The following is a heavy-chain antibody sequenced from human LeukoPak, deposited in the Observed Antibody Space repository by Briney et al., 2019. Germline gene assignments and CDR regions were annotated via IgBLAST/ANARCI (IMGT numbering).Heavy chain of an antibody. J-gene: IGHJ4*02. CDR3: TTDVVVVPAAPTFIDY. Sequence: GGSLRLSCAASGFTFSNAWMSWVRQAPGKGLEWVGRIKSKTDGGTTDYAAPVKGRFTISRDDSKNTLYLQMNSLKTEDTAVYYCTTDVVVVPAAPTFIDYWGQGTLVTVSS. V-gene: IGHV3-15*01. CDR2: IKSKTDGGTT. CDR1: GFTFSNAW. D-gene: IGHD2-2*01.